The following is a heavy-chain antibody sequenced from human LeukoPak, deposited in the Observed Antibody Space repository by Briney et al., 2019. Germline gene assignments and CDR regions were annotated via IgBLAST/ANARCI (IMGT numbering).Heavy chain of an antibody. D-gene: IGHD4-17*01. J-gene: IGHJ4*02. CDR1: GFTFSSYD. V-gene: IGHV3-13*01. CDR3: ARGFLRSPFDY. Sequence: GGSLRLSCAASGFTFSSYDMHWVHQATGKGLEWVSAIGTAGDTYYPGSVKGRFTISRENAKNSLYLQMNSLRAGDTAVYYCARGFLRSPFDYWGQGTLVAVSS. CDR2: IGTAGDT.